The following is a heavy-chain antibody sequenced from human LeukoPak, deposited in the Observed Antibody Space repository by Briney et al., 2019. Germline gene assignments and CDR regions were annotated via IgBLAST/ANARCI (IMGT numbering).Heavy chain of an antibody. V-gene: IGHV1-8*03. D-gene: IGHD5-18*01. J-gene: IGHJ4*02. CDR3: ARDQYSYGYGFDY. CDR2: MNPNSGNT. Sequence: ASVKVSCKASGYTFTSYDINWVRQATGQGLEWMGWMNPNSGNTGYAQKFQGRVTITRNTSISTAYMELSSLRSEDTAVYYCARDQYSYGYGFDYWGQGTLATVSS. CDR1: GYTFTSYD.